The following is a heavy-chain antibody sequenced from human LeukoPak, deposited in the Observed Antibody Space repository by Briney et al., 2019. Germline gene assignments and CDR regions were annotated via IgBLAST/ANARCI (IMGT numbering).Heavy chain of an antibody. V-gene: IGHV4-34*01. Sequence: SETLSLTCGVCGGSFSGYYWTWIRQPPGKGLEWIGEINHRGSTNYNPSLKSRVTISVDTSKNEFSLNLDPVTAADTAVYYCARTTYYEFWSGPPGAFDIWGQGSRVTVSS. D-gene: IGHD3-3*01. J-gene: IGHJ3*02. CDR2: INHRGST. CDR1: GGSFSGYY. CDR3: ARTTYYEFWSGPPGAFDI.